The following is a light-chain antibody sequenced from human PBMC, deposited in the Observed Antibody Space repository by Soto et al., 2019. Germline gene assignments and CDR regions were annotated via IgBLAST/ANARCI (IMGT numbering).Light chain of an antibody. CDR1: QSLTSY. Sequence: EIGVTQSPATLSVSPGETATLSCRASQSLTSYLAWYQQKPDQAPRLLIYGISTRATDIPARFSGSGSGTEFTLTISSLQSEDFAVYYCQQYNNWPLTFGGGTKVDNK. CDR3: QQYNNWPLT. V-gene: IGKV3-15*01. CDR2: GIS. J-gene: IGKJ4*01.